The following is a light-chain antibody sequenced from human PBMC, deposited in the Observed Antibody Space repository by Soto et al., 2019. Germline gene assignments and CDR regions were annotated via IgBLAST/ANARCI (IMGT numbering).Light chain of an antibody. V-gene: IGKV3-20*01. J-gene: IGKJ5*01. Sequence: SPGTLSLSPGERATLSCRASQSVSSSYLAWYQQKPGQAPRLLIYGASSRPTGIPDRFSGSGSGTDFTLTISRLEPEDFAVYYCQQYGSSSTFGQGTRLEIK. CDR3: QQYGSSST. CDR2: GAS. CDR1: QSVSSSY.